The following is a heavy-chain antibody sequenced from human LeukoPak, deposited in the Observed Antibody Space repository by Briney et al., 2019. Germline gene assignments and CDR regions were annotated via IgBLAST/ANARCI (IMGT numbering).Heavy chain of an antibody. V-gene: IGHV3-21*01. CDR3: ARDLEEYCSGGSCSLFDY. CDR2: ISGSSSYI. Sequence: GGSLRLSCAASGFTFSSYAMNWVRQAPGKGLEWVSSISGSSSYIYYADSVKGRFTISRHSAKNSLYLQMNSLRAEDTAVYYCARDLEEYCSGGSCSLFDYWGQGTLVTVSS. J-gene: IGHJ4*02. D-gene: IGHD2-15*01. CDR1: GFTFSSYA.